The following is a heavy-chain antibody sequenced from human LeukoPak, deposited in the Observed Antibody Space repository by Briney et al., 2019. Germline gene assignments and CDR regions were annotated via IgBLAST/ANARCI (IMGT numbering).Heavy chain of an antibody. CDR3: ARHETYVWGSYRPHGLDY. CDR1: GFTFSNYG. CDR2: IRSDGINK. J-gene: IGHJ4*02. D-gene: IGHD3-16*02. V-gene: IGHV3-30*02. Sequence: GGSLRLSCAASGFTFSNYGMHWVRQAPGKGLERVAFIRSDGINKYHADSVKGRFTISRDNAKNSLYLQMNSLRAEDTAVYYCARHETYVWGSYRPHGLDYWGQGTLVTVSS.